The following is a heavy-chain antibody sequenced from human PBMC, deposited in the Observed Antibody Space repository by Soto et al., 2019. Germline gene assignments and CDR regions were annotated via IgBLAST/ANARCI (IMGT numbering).Heavy chain of an antibody. J-gene: IGHJ6*02. CDR2: IWHDGSKK. V-gene: IGHV3-33*01. CDR3: ARDPPTPNYSGSLYYSDYYYYGMDV. D-gene: IGHD3-10*01. CDR1: GFTFSSYG. Sequence: GGSLRLSCAASGFTFSSYGMHWVRQAPGKGLEWVAVIWHDGSKKYYADSVKGRFTISRDDSKNTLYLQMNSLRAEDKAVYYCARDPPTPNYSGSLYYSDYYYYGMDVCGQRYTVTVS.